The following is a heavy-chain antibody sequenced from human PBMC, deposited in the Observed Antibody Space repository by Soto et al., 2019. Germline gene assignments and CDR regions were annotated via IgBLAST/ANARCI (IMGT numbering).Heavy chain of an antibody. D-gene: IGHD3-16*02. CDR1: GLAFRSFL. V-gene: IGHV3-7*01. Sequence: GGSLRLSCAASGLAFRSFLMSWVLQAPGGGLAWVANINQDGRDTYYSDSVRDRFTISRDNAANALFLHMNSLGAQDTAVYYCATYHDDEWESYRHRYWGQGTLVTVSS. J-gene: IGHJ4*02. CDR3: ATYHDDEWESYRHRY. CDR2: INQDGRDT.